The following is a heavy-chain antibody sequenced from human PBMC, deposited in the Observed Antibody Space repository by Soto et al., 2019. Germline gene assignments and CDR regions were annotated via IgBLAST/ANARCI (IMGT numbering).Heavy chain of an antibody. CDR3: AREMIPMIMGGMSAMDV. CDR2: ISFDGTNK. J-gene: IGHJ6*02. CDR1: KFTFASYV. Sequence: QVQLVESGGGVVQPERSQRLSCTASKFTFASYVMHWVRQAPGEGLEWAALISFDGTNKYYADSVKGRFTISRDNSKNTMYLQMNSLRPEDTAVYYCAREMIPMIMGGMSAMDVWGQGTTVTVS. D-gene: IGHD3-22*01. V-gene: IGHV3-30*04.